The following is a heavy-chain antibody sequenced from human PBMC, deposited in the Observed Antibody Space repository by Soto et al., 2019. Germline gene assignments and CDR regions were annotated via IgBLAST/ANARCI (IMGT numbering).Heavy chain of an antibody. CDR2: ISYSGST. CDR1: GDSMNNGYFF. CDR3: ARPRYYYDGSGYPGFNDH. D-gene: IGHD3-22*01. Sequence: SETLSLTCSVSGDSMNNGYFFCTWIRQTPGKGLQWIGYISYSGSTFYNPSLKTRLAMSVDTSKNQFPLKLSSVTAADTAVYYCARPRYYYDGSGYPGFNDHWGQGTLVTVSS. V-gene: IGHV4-30-4*01. J-gene: IGHJ4*02.